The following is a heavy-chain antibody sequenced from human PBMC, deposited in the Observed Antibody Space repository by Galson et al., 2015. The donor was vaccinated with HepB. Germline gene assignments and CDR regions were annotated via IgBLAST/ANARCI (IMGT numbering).Heavy chain of an antibody. CDR2: IYNDGTT. CDR1: GFTVSSNY. Sequence: SLRLSCAASGFTVSSNYMIWVRQAPGRGLEWVSIIYNDGTTHYADSVKGRFTISGDSSKNTLYLQMNSLRDDDTAVYYCARVTYYYSGPYSRSFDHWGQGTLVSVSS. CDR3: ARVTYYYSGPYSRSFDH. V-gene: IGHV3-53*01. J-gene: IGHJ4*02. D-gene: IGHD3-10*01.